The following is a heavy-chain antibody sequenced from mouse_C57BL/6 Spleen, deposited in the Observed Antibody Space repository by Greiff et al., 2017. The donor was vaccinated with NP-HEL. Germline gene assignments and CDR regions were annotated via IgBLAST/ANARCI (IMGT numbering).Heavy chain of an antibody. Sequence: EVQVVESGGGLVQPGGSLKLSCAASGFTFSDYYMYWVRQTPEKRLEWVAYICNGGGSTYYPDNVKGRFTISRDNAKNTLYLQMSRLKSEDTAMYYCARPFYDGSFAYWGQGTLVTVSA. CDR2: ICNGGGST. CDR3: ARPFYDGSFAY. V-gene: IGHV5-12*01. D-gene: IGHD2-3*01. J-gene: IGHJ3*01. CDR1: GFTFSDYY.